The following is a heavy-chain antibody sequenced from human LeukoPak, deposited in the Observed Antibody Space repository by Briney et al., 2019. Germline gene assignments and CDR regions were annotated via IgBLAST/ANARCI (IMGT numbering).Heavy chain of an antibody. V-gene: IGHV4-4*02. CDR3: ARNLVVAATPHYFDY. CDR2: IYHSGST. Sequence: SETLSLTCAVSGGSISRSNWWSWVRQPPGKGLEWIGEIYHSGSTNYNPSLKSRVTISVDKSKNQFSLKLSSVTAADTAVYYCARNLVVAATPHYFDYWGQGTLVTVSS. J-gene: IGHJ4*02. D-gene: IGHD2-15*01. CDR1: GGSISRSNW.